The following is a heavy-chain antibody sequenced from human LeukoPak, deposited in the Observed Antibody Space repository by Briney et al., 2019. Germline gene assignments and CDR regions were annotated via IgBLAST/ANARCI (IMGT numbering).Heavy chain of an antibody. Sequence: KASETLSLTCTVSGGSISSFYWTWIRQPPGQRLEWIGYIHYTGSANYNPSLKSRVTISVDTSQNQFSLQLTSVTAADTAVYYCASASNTYYFDFWGQGTLVTVSS. CDR3: ASASNTYYFDF. J-gene: IGHJ4*02. V-gene: IGHV4-59*12. CDR1: GGSISSFY. CDR2: IHYTGSA. D-gene: IGHD4-11*01.